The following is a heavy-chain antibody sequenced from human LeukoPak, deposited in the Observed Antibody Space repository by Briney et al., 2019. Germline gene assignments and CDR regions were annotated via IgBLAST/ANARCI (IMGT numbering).Heavy chain of an antibody. CDR3: ARVGYSYGPMGYYYYGMDV. CDR1: GYTFTSYY. Sequence: ASVKVSCKASGYTFTSYYMHWVRQAPGQGLEWMGIINPSGGSTSYAQKFQGRVTMTRDMSTSTVYMELSSLRSEDTAVYYCARVGYSYGPMGYYYYGMDVWGQGTTVTVSS. J-gene: IGHJ6*02. V-gene: IGHV1-46*01. D-gene: IGHD5-18*01. CDR2: INPSGGST.